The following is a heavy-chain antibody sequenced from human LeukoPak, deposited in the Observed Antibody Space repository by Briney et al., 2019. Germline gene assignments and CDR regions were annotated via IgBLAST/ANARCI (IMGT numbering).Heavy chain of an antibody. CDR2: INSGATSE. CDR1: GFIFSNFE. J-gene: IGHJ4*02. D-gene: IGHD2-15*01. Sequence: GGSLRLSCTASGFIFSNFEMNWVRQAPGKGLQWLAYINSGATSEYYADSVKGRFTISRDNAKNSLSLQMNSLRVQDTAIYYCARVICTGGSCFQNDYWGQGTLVTVSS. V-gene: IGHV3-48*03. CDR3: ARVICTGGSCFQNDY.